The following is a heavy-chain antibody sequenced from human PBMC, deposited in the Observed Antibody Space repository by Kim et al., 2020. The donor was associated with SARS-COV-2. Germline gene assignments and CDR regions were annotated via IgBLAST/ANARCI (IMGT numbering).Heavy chain of an antibody. J-gene: IGHJ3*01. V-gene: IGHV6-1*01. CDR1: GDSVTSNSAS. D-gene: IGHD1-1*01. CDR3: ARGSTWNHAYDV. Sequence: SQTLSLTCAISGDSVTSNSASWNWIRQSPSRGLEWLGRTYYRSKWYYDYRTSVTSRITVNPDTSKNQFSLQLNSVTPDDTAVYFCARGSTWNHAYDVWGQGTMVTVSS. CDR2: TYYRSKWYY.